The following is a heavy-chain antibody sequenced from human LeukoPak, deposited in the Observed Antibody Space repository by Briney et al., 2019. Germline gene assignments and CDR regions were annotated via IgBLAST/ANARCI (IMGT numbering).Heavy chain of an antibody. V-gene: IGHV3-21*01. CDR3: ARADSSGWSRDFDY. Sequence: GGSLRLSCAASGFTFSSYSMNWVRQAPGKGLEWVSSISSRSSYIYYADSVKGRFTISRDNAKNSLYLQMNSLRAEDTAVYYCARADSSGWSRDFDYWGQGTLVTVSS. D-gene: IGHD6-19*01. J-gene: IGHJ4*02. CDR1: GFTFSSYS. CDR2: ISSRSSYI.